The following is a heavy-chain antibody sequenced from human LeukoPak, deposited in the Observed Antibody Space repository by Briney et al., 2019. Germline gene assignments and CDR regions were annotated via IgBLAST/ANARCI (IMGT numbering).Heavy chain of an antibody. CDR2: IKQDGSEK. CDR3: ARGQYCSSTSCWRFDY. V-gene: IGHV3-7*01. J-gene: IGHJ4*02. CDR1: GFRLSDYW. D-gene: IGHD2-2*01. Sequence: GGSLRLSCAASGFRLSDYWMAWVRQAPGKGLDWVANIKQDGSEKSYADSVKGRFTISRDNAMESLYLQMNSPRVEDTAVYYCARGQYCSSTSCWRFDYWGQGAQVTVSS.